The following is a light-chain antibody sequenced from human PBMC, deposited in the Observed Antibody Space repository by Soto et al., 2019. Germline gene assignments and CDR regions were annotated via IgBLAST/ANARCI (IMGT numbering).Light chain of an antibody. Sequence: QSVLTQPASVSGSPGQSITISCTGTSSDVGSYNLVSWYQQHPGKAPKLIIYEASKRPSGVSNRFSGSKSGNTASPTISGLQAEDEADYYCCSYAGNSFYVIGTGTKVTVL. CDR2: EAS. CDR3: CSYAGNSFYV. CDR1: SSDVGSYNL. J-gene: IGLJ1*01. V-gene: IGLV2-23*01.